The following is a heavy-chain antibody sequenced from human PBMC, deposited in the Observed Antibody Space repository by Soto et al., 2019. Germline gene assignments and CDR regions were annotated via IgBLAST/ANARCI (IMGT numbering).Heavy chain of an antibody. V-gene: IGHV3-23*01. CDR1: GFTFSSYA. J-gene: IGHJ4*02. CDR2: ISGSGGST. Sequence: PGGSLRLSCAASGFTFSSYAMSWVRQAPGKGLEWVSAISGSGGSTYYADSVKGRFTISRDNSKNTLYLQMNSLRAEDTAVYYCAKDLGRGYDDFWSRYYGRPFDYWGQGTLVTVSS. D-gene: IGHD3-3*01. CDR3: AKDLGRGYDDFWSRYYGRPFDY.